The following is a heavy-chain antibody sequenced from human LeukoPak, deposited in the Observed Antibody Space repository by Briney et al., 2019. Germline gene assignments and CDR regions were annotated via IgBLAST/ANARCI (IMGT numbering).Heavy chain of an antibody. V-gene: IGHV4-34*01. D-gene: IGHD2-8*01. CDR3: ARDSYCTNGVCYKQFWVI. CDR2: INHSGST. Sequence: PSETLSLTCAVYGGSFSGYYWSWIRLPPGKGLEWIGEINHSGSTNYNPSLKSRVTISVDTSKNQFSLKLSSVTAADTAVYYCARDSYCTNGVCYKQFWVIWGQGTMVTVSS. CDR1: GGSFSGYY. J-gene: IGHJ3*02.